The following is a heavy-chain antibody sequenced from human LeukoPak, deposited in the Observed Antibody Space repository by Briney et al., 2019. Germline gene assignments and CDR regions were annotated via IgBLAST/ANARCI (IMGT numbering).Heavy chain of an antibody. CDR2: IYTSGST. D-gene: IGHD3-22*01. V-gene: IGHV4-4*07. CDR3: ARGDEYYYDSSGYSKNDAFDI. Sequence: SETLSLTCTVSGGSIGSYYWSWIRQPAGKGLEWIGRIYTSGSTNYNPSLKSRVTISVDTSKNQFSLKLSSVTAADTAVYYCARGDEYYYDSSGYSKNDAFDIWGQGTMVTVSS. J-gene: IGHJ3*02. CDR1: GGSIGSYY.